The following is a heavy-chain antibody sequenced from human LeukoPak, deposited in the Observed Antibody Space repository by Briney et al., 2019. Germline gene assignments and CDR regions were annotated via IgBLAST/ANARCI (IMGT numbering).Heavy chain of an antibody. CDR2: IYYSGST. Sequence: SETLSPTCTVSGDSISSSSYRWGWIRQPPGKGLEWIGSIYYSGSTYFHPSLKSRVTISVDTSKNQFSLRLSSVTAADTAVYYCARHGAAAGIFAFLYYFDYWGQGTLVTVSS. J-gene: IGHJ4*02. D-gene: IGHD6-13*01. CDR3: ARHGAAAGIFAFLYYFDY. V-gene: IGHV4-39*01. CDR1: GDSISSSSYR.